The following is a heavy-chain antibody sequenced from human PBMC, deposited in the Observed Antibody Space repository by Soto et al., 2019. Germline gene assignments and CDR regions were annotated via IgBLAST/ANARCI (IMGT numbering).Heavy chain of an antibody. J-gene: IGHJ4*02. CDR3: ARGRRITMIVVVINKPFDY. CDR2: INHSGST. Sequence: QVQLQQWGAGLLKPSETLSLTCAVYGGSFSGYYWSWIRQPPGKGLEWIGEINHSGSTNYNPSLKSRVTISVDTSKNQFSLKLSSVNAADTAVYYCARGRRITMIVVVINKPFDYWGQGTLVTVSS. D-gene: IGHD3-22*01. CDR1: GGSFSGYY. V-gene: IGHV4-34*01.